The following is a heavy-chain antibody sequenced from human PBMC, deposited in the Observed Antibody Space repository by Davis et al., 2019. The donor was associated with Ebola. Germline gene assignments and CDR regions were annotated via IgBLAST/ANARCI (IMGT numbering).Heavy chain of an antibody. CDR2: IKQDGSEK. CDR1: GFTFSRYW. Sequence: GGSLRLSCAASGFTFSRYWMSWVRQAPGKGLEWVANIKQDGSEKYYVDSVKGRFTISRDNAKNSLYLQMNSLRAEDTAVYYCARDGGSYFDYWGQGTLVTVSS. CDR3: ARDGGSYFDY. J-gene: IGHJ4*02. D-gene: IGHD3-16*01. V-gene: IGHV3-7*01.